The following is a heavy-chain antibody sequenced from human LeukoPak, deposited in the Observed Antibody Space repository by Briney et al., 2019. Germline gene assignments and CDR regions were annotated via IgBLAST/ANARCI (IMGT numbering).Heavy chain of an antibody. D-gene: IGHD3-22*01. J-gene: IGHJ4*02. V-gene: IGHV4-59*01. CDR3: ARQYYYESSGFWY. CDR1: GGSISSYY. CDR2: IYYSGST. Sequence: SETLSLTCTVSGGSISSYYWSWIRQPPGKGLEWIGYIYYSGSTNYNPSLKSRVTISVDTSKNQFSLKLSSVTAADTAVYYCARQYYYESSGFWYWGQGTLVTVSS.